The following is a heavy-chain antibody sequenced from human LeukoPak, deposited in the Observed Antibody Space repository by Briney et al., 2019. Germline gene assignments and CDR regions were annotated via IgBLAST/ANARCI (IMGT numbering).Heavy chain of an antibody. CDR1: GGTFSSYA. V-gene: IGHV1-69*13. CDR3: ARDGGYSYGHSPFDY. J-gene: IGHJ4*02. D-gene: IGHD5-18*01. CDR2: IIPIFGTA. Sequence: SVKVSCKASGGTFSSYAISWVRQAPGQGLEWMGGIIPIFGTANYAQKFQGRVTVTADESTSTAYMELSSLRSEDTAVYYCARDGGYSYGHSPFDYWGQGTLVTVSS.